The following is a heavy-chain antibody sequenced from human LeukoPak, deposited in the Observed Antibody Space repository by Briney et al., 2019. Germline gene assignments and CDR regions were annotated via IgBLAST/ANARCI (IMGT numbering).Heavy chain of an antibody. V-gene: IGHV3-23*01. D-gene: IGHD4-11*01. CDR2: IRGNGETT. J-gene: IGHJ4*02. Sequence: PGGSLRLSCTASGFTFSSYAMNWVRQAPGKGLEWVSNIRGNGETTYYADSVKGRFTISRDNSKNTLYLQMDGMRAEDTAVYYCAKGGVTTIKFEYWGQGTLVTVSS. CDR3: AKGGVTTIKFEY. CDR1: GFTFSSYA.